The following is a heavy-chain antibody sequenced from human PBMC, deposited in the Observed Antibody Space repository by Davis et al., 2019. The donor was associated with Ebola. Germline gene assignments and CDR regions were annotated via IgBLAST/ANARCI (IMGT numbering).Heavy chain of an antibody. CDR1: GGSFSGYY. V-gene: IGHV4-34*01. CDR2: INHSGST. J-gene: IGHJ4*02. Sequence: SEILSLTCAVYGGSFSGYYWSWIRQPPGKGLEWIGEINHSGSTNYNPSLKSRVTISVDTSKNQFSLKLSSVTAADTAVYYCARGAVAGLPFDYWGQGTLVTVSS. CDR3: ARGAVAGLPFDY. D-gene: IGHD6-19*01.